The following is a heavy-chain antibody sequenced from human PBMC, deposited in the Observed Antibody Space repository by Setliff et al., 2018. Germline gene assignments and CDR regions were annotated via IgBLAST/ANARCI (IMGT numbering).Heavy chain of an antibody. CDR2: IYPADSNT. D-gene: IGHD1-26*01. J-gene: IGHJ4*02. Sequence: PGESLKISCKGSGYTFTNYWIAWVRQMPGKGLEYMGIIYPADSNTQYSPSFQGQVTFSSDKSINTAYLHLSSLKASDTAMYYCAREHVSGHSEYWGQGTLVTVSS. CDR1: GYTFTNYW. V-gene: IGHV5-51*01. CDR3: AREHVSGHSEY.